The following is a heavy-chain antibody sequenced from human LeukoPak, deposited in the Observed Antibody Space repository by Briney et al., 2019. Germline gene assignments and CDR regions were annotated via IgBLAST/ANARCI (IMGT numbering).Heavy chain of an antibody. D-gene: IGHD5-18*01. J-gene: IGHJ1*01. Sequence: GGSLRLSCAASGFTFDDYAMHWVRHAPGKGLEWVSGISWNSGSIGYADSVKGRFTISRDNAKNSLYLQMNSLRAEDTALYYCAKDSGGTAMAWSYFQHWGQGTLVTVSS. V-gene: IGHV3-9*01. CDR1: GFTFDDYA. CDR3: AKDSGGTAMAWSYFQH. CDR2: ISWNSGSI.